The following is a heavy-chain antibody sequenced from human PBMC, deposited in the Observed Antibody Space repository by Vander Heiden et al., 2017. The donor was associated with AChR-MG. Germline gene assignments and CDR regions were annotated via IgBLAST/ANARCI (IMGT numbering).Heavy chain of an antibody. CDR3: AREPDSSGYYETGIHAFQH. CDR2: ISSSGSTI. D-gene: IGHD3-22*01. J-gene: IGHJ1*01. Sequence: QVQLVESGGGLVKPGGSLRLSCAASAFTFSDYSMGWIRQAPGKGLEWVSYISSSGSTIYYADSVKGRFTISRDNAKNSLYLQMNSLRAEDTAVYYCAREPDSSGYYETGIHAFQHWGQGTLVTVSS. CDR1: AFTFSDYS. V-gene: IGHV3-11*01.